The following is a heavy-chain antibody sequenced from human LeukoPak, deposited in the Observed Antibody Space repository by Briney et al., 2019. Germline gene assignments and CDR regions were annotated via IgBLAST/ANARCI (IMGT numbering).Heavy chain of an antibody. CDR2: ISSSSSTI. CDR3: ARGPTGYYDSSGYS. D-gene: IGHD3-22*01. CDR1: GFTFSSHS. V-gene: IGHV3-48*01. J-gene: IGHJ5*02. Sequence: GGSLRLSCAASGFTFSSHSMNWVRQAPGKGLEWVSYISSSSSTIYYADSVKGRFTISRDNAKNSLYLQMNSLRAEDTAVYYCARGPTGYYDSSGYSWGQGTLVTVSS.